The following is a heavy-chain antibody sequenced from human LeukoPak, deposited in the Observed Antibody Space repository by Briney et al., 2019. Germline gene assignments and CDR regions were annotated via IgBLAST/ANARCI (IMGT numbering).Heavy chain of an antibody. CDR3: ARTASDWSGYFYGMDV. V-gene: IGHV4-39*01. CDR1: GGSITSDNW. J-gene: IGHJ6*02. D-gene: IGHD3-3*01. Sequence: SETLSLTCAVSGGSITSDNWWTWVRQSPGKGLEWIGSIYYSGSTYYNPSLESRVTISVDTSKNQFSLKLSSVTAADTAVYYCARTASDWSGYFYGMDVWGQGTTVTVSS. CDR2: IYYSGST.